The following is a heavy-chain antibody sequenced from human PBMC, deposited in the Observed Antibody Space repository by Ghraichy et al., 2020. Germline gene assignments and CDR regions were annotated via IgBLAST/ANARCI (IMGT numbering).Heavy chain of an antibody. CDR3: ARGSTVVRFYYYDGMDV. J-gene: IGHJ6*02. Sequence: GESQNICCVGSGFTFSSYSMNWVRQSPGKGLEWVSYITSSSRTKSYADSVKGRFTISRDNAQNSLYLQMNSLRDEDTAVYYCARGSTVVRFYYYDGMDVWGQGTTVTVSS. CDR1: GFTFSSYS. D-gene: IGHD4-23*01. V-gene: IGHV3-48*02. CDR2: ITSSSRTK.